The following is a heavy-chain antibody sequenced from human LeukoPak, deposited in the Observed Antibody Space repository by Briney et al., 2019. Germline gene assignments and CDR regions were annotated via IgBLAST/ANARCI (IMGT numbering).Heavy chain of an antibody. Sequence: GGSLRLSCVASGFTFSSYGMHWVRQAPGKGLEWVAFIRYDGSNKYYADSVKGRFTISRDNSKNTLYLQMNSLRAEDTAVYYCAKDPAVYSSSSGAFDIWGQGTMVTVSS. CDR1: GFTFSSYG. J-gene: IGHJ3*02. CDR2: IRYDGSNK. D-gene: IGHD6-6*01. V-gene: IGHV3-30*02. CDR3: AKDPAVYSSSSGAFDI.